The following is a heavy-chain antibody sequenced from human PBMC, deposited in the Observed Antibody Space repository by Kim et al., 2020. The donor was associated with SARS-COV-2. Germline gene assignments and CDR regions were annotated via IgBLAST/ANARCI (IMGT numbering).Heavy chain of an antibody. Sequence: SVKVSCKASGGNFSSYAISWVRQAPGQGLEWMGGIIPIFGTANYAQKFQGRVTITADESTSTAYMELSSLRSEDTAVYYCARDPLDSSGYYYNYWGQGTLVTVSS. D-gene: IGHD3-22*01. CDR1: GGNFSSYA. V-gene: IGHV1-69*13. J-gene: IGHJ4*02. CDR3: ARDPLDSSGYYYNY. CDR2: IIPIFGTA.